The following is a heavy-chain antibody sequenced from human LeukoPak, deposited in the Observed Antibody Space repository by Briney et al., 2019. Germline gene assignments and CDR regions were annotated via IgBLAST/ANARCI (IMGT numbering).Heavy chain of an antibody. CDR3: ARYCSSSSCFFTGRKYNGMDV. V-gene: IGHV1-2*02. Sequence: ASVKVSCKASGYTFTGYYMHWVRQAPGQGLEWMGWINPNSGDTNYAQKFQGRVIMTRDTSISTAYMELSRLRSDDTAVYYCARYCSSSSCFFTGRKYNGMDVWGQGTTVTVSS. CDR1: GYTFTGYY. J-gene: IGHJ6*02. CDR2: INPNSGDT. D-gene: IGHD2-2*01.